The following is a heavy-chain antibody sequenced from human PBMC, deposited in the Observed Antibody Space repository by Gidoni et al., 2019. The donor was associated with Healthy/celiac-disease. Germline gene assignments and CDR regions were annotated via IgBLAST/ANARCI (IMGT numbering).Heavy chain of an antibody. Sequence: QVQLQQWGAGLLKPSDTLSLTCAVYGGSFSGYYWSWIRQPPGKGLEWIGEINHSGSTNYNPSLKSRVTISVDTSKNQFSLKLSSVTAADTAVYYCASQPYYYDSSDQDDYWGQGTLVTVSS. CDR1: GGSFSGYY. V-gene: IGHV4-34*01. CDR3: ASQPYYYDSSDQDDY. CDR2: INHSGST. J-gene: IGHJ4*02. D-gene: IGHD3-22*01.